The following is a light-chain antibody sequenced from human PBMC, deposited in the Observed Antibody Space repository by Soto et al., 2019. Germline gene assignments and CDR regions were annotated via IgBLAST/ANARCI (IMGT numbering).Light chain of an antibody. CDR2: VAS. J-gene: IGKJ4*01. CDR1: QRIRTD. V-gene: IGKV1-39*01. Sequence: IQMTQSPSSLSASVGERVTITCRASQRIRTDLNWYQQRPGKAPKVLIYVASTLQTGVPSRSSGSSSGTDFNLTITSLQPEDFALYYCQQSYKNPHTFGGGTRVEIK. CDR3: QQSYKNPHT.